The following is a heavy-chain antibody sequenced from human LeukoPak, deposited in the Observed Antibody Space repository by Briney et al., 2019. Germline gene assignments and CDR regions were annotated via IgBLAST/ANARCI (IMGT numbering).Heavy chain of an antibody. CDR3: ARDGGPDCSSTSCYFTR. J-gene: IGHJ4*02. Sequence: SVKVSCKASGGTFSSYAISWVRQAPGQGLEWMGRIIPILGIANYAQKFQGRVTITADKSTSTAYMELSSLRSEDTAVYYCARDGGPDCSSTSCYFTRWGQGTLVTVPS. CDR2: IIPILGIA. V-gene: IGHV1-69*04. D-gene: IGHD2-2*01. CDR1: GGTFSSYA.